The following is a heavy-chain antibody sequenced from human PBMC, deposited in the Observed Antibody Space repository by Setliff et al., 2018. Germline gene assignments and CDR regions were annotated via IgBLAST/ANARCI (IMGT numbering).Heavy chain of an antibody. CDR1: GGSFSGYY. D-gene: IGHD2-21*02. V-gene: IGHV4-34*01. CDR3: AREGGGNSGGFDY. Sequence: PSETLSLTCAVYGGSFSGYYWSWIRQPPGKGLEWIGEINHSGSTNYNPSLKSRVTISVDTSKNQFSLKLSPVTAADTAVYYCAREGGGNSGGFDYWGQGTLVTVSS. CDR2: INHSGST. J-gene: IGHJ4*02.